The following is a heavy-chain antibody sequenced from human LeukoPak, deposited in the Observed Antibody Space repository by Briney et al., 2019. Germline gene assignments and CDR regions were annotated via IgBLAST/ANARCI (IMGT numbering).Heavy chain of an antibody. CDR1: GFTFSDYN. CDR2: ISSSSSHT. CDR3: ARVGVIATAGTFDF. Sequence: GGSLGLSCAASGFTFSDYNMTWIRQSPGKGLEWVSYISSSSSHTHYADSVKGRFTISRDNAKNSLYLQMSSLRADDTAVYYCARVGVIATAGTFDFWGQGTLVTVSS. D-gene: IGHD6-13*01. J-gene: IGHJ4*02. V-gene: IGHV3-11*06.